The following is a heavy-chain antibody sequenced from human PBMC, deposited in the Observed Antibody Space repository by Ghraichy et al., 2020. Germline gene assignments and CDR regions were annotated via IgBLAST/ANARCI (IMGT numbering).Heavy chain of an antibody. V-gene: IGHV3-66*01. CDR3: ARDHRSAAGEYWYFDL. J-gene: IGHJ2*01. CDR2: IYSGGST. D-gene: IGHD6-13*01. CDR1: GFTVSSNY. Sequence: GGSLRLSCAASGFTVSSNYMSWVRQAPGKGLEWVSVIYSGGSTYYVDSVKGRFTISRDNSKNTLYLQMNSLRAEDTAVYYCARDHRSAAGEYWYFDLWGRGTLVTVSS.